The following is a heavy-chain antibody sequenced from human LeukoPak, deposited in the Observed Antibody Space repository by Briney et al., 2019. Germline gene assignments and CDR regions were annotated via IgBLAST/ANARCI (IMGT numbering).Heavy chain of an antibody. D-gene: IGHD3-10*01. CDR1: GYIFTSYW. CDR3: ARNVYYYGSGSFPFDY. CDR2: IYPGDSDT. V-gene: IGHV5-51*01. J-gene: IGHJ4*02. Sequence: GESLKISCKGSGYIFTSYWIGWVRQMPGKGLEWMGIIYPGDSDTRYSPSFQGQVTISADKSISTAYLQWSSLKASDTAMYYCARNVYYYGSGSFPFDYWGQGTLVTVSS.